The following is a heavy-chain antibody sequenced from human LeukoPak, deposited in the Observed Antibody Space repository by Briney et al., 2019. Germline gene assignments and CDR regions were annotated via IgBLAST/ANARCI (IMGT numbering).Heavy chain of an antibody. V-gene: IGHV4-39*02. CDR3: AREMRHPYYYMDV. CDR1: GGSISSTSYD. CDR2: VYYTGTT. Sequence: PSQTLSLTCTVSGGSISSTSYDWGWIRQPPGKGPERIGSVYYTGTTYYNPSLKSRVTISVDTSKHQFSLKLSSVTAADTAVYYCAREMRHPYYYMDVWGKGTTVTVSS. J-gene: IGHJ6*03.